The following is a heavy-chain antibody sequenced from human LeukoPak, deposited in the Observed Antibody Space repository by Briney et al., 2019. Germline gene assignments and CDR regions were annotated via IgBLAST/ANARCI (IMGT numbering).Heavy chain of an antibody. CDR1: GFTFSNAW. V-gene: IGHV3-7*01. J-gene: IGHJ4*02. D-gene: IGHD6-13*01. Sequence: PGGSLRLSCAASGFTFSNAWMSWVRQAPGKGLEWVANIKDDGSGKYYVDSLRGRFTISRDNAKNSLYLQMNSLRAEDTAVYYCARVGYSSSWSPSDYWGQGALVTVSS. CDR2: IKDDGSGK. CDR3: ARVGYSSSWSPSDY.